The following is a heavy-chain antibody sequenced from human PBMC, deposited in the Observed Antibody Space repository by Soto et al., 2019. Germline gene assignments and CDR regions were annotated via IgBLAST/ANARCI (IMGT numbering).Heavy chain of an antibody. CDR2: IYHSGST. V-gene: IGHV4-4*02. CDR3: ARDAGVDYGDSGAFDI. Sequence: QVQLQESGPGLVKPSGTLSLTCAVSSGSISSSNWWSWVRQPPGKGLEWIGEIYHSGSTNYNPSLQSRVTISVDKSQNQFSLKLSSVTAADTAVYYCARDAGVDYGDSGAFDIWGQGTMGTVSS. J-gene: IGHJ3*02. D-gene: IGHD4-17*01. CDR1: SGSISSSNW.